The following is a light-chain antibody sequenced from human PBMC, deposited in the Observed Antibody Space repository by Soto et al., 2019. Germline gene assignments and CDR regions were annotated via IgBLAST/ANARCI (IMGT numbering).Light chain of an antibody. V-gene: IGKV1-5*01. J-gene: IGKJ2*02. CDR1: QSISSW. CDR3: QQYNDWPRCT. Sequence: IQLTQSPSTLSVSVGDRVTITCRASQSISSWLAWYQQKPGKAPKLLIYDASSLESGVPSRFSGSGSGTEFTLTISSLQSEDVAVYYCQQYNDWPRCTFGQGTKVDIK. CDR2: DAS.